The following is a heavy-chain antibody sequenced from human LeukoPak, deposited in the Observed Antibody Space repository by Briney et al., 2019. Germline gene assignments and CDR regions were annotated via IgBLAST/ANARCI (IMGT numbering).Heavy chain of an antibody. CDR1: GYSFTSYG. Sequence: ASVKVSCKASGYSFTSYGFSWVRQAPGQGLEWMGWISAYNGNINYAQKFQDRVTMTTDTSTNTAYMEPRRLRSNDTAVYYCARDPVYSGADLDYWGQGTLVTVSS. J-gene: IGHJ4*02. CDR2: ISAYNGNI. V-gene: IGHV1-18*01. CDR3: ARDPVYSGADLDY. D-gene: IGHD5-12*01.